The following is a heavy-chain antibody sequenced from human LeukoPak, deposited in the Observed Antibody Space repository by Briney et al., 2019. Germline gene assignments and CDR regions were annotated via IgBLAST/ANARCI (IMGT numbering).Heavy chain of an antibody. CDR2: ISGSGTSI. Sequence: GGSLRLSCAASGFTFSSYSMNWVRQAPGKGLEWVSGISGSGTSIYYADSVKGRFIISRDNSMNTLYLQMESLRAEDTAIYYCAKALRGGSNWSGGDASDVWGQGTVVTVSS. D-gene: IGHD6-13*01. CDR1: GFTFSSYS. V-gene: IGHV3-23*01. CDR3: AKALRGGSNWSGGDASDV. J-gene: IGHJ3*01.